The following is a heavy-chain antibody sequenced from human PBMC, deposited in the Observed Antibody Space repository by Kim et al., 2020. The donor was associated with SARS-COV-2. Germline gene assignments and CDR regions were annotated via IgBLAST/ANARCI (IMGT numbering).Heavy chain of an antibody. CDR3: AKGYSRGSNCFDN. CDR1: GFTFSSYA. Sequence: GGSLRLSCAASGFTFSSYAMSWVRQAPGKGLEWVSGISGNGGSTYNADSVKGRFTISRDNSKNTLFLQMDSLRAEDTARYYCAKGYSRGSNCFDNWGHGT. D-gene: IGHD4-4*01. V-gene: IGHV3-23*01. J-gene: IGHJ4*01. CDR2: ISGNGGST.